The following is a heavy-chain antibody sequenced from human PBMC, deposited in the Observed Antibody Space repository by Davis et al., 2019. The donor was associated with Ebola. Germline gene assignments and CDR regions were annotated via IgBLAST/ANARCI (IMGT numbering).Heavy chain of an antibody. CDR1: GASLSSDC. CDR2: ISYRGNA. CDR3: ARGRFHYDSSGIRVWFDP. Sequence: MPSETLSLTCTVSGASLSSDCWSWIRQPPGNTLEWIGYISYRGNANYNPSLKSRVTISSDASKKQFSLKVTSVTAADTATYYCARGRFHYDSSGIRVWFDPWGPGTRVTVSS. J-gene: IGHJ5*02. D-gene: IGHD3-22*01. V-gene: IGHV4-59*01.